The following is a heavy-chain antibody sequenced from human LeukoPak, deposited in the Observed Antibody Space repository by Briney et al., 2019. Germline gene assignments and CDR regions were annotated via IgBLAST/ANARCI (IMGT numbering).Heavy chain of an antibody. V-gene: IGHV3-15*01. J-gene: IGHJ4*02. Sequence: GGPLRLSCAASGHRLSDAWVSWVPQARGEGVEWVGRYKSKTDGGTTDFAAPVKGRFTISKDDLKNTVYLQMNGLKAEDTAVYFCTTDGGIGPRPLFDFWGQGTLVTVSS. D-gene: IGHD6-6*01. CDR2: YKSKTDGGTT. CDR3: TTDGGIGPRPLFDF. CDR1: GHRLSDAW.